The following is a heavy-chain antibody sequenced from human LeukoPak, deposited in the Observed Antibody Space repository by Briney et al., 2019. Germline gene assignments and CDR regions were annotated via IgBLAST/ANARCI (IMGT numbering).Heavy chain of an antibody. CDR3: ARDGHDSSGYYPDY. J-gene: IGHJ4*02. CDR1: GYTFTDHY. CDR2: VNPNSGGT. V-gene: IGHV1-2*02. D-gene: IGHD3-22*01. Sequence: ASVRVSCKASGYTFTDHYMHWVRQAPGQGLEWMGWVNPNSGGTNYAQKFQGRVTMTRDTSISTAYMDLSRLRSDDTAVYYCARDGHDSSGYYPDYWGQGTLVTVSS.